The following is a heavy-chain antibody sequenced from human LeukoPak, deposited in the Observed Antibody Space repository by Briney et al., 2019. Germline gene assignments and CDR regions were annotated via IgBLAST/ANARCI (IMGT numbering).Heavy chain of an antibody. D-gene: IGHD6-19*01. CDR1: GGSISSYY. CDR3: ARRRGGWGNDAFDI. J-gene: IGHJ3*02. V-gene: IGHV4-59*08. CDR2: IYYSGST. Sequence: SETLSLTCTVSGGSISSYYWSWIRQPPGKGLEWIGYIYYSGSTNYNPSLKSRVTISVDTSKNQFSLKLSSVTAADTAVYYCARRRGGWGNDAFDIWGQGTMVTVSS.